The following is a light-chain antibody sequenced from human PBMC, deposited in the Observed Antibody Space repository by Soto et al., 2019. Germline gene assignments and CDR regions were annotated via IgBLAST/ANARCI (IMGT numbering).Light chain of an antibody. Sequence: QSALTQPPSASGTPGQRVTIFCSGSSSNIGTNTVIWYQQLPGAAPKLLIYSDNQRPSGVPGRFSGSKSGTSASLAISGLQSEDEADYYCAAWDVSLVVFGGGTKLTVL. CDR1: SSNIGTNT. CDR2: SDN. J-gene: IGLJ2*01. V-gene: IGLV1-44*01. CDR3: AAWDVSLVV.